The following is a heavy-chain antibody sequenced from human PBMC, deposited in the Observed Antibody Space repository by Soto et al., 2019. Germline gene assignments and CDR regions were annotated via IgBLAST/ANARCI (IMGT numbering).Heavy chain of an antibody. CDR3: ASRGFGPLHGGVDV. V-gene: IGHV4-59*12. J-gene: IGHJ6*02. Sequence: VQLQESGPGLVKPSETLSLTCTVSGCSITNYYCSWFRPPPGKGLEWIGYINYEGYSAYNLSLKRRVDRSMDAAKAQCSLMLESVTATVTAVYYCASRGFGPLHGGVDVWGQGTTVIVSS. CDR2: INYEGYS. D-gene: IGHD3-10*01. CDR1: GCSITNYY.